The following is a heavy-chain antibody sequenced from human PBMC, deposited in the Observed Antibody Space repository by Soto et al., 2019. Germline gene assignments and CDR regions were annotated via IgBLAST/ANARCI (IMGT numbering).Heavy chain of an antibody. Sequence: GASVKVSCKASGYTFTNSAIHWVRQAPGQTLEWMGWINVGNGNTKYSQKFQGGVTITRDTSASTAYLELSSLISEDTAVYYCARAPQDYGDDYWGQGTLVTVSS. CDR2: INVGNGNT. J-gene: IGHJ4*02. V-gene: IGHV1-3*01. CDR1: GYTFTNSA. CDR3: ARAPQDYGDDY. D-gene: IGHD4-17*01.